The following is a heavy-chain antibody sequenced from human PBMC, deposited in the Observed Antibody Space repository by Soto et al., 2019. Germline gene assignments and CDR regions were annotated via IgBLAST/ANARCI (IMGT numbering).Heavy chain of an antibody. J-gene: IGHJ5*02. D-gene: IGHD3-10*01. V-gene: IGHV3-23*01. CDR1: GFTFSSYA. Sequence: EVQLLESGGGLVQPGGSLRLSCAASGFTFSSYAMSWVRQAPGKGLEWVSGISGSGGSTYYADSVKGRFTISRDNXKXXLYMEMNSLRVEDTAVYYCAKDRYFGSGAMGWFDRWGQGTLVTVSS. CDR3: AKDRYFGSGAMGWFDR. CDR2: ISGSGGST.